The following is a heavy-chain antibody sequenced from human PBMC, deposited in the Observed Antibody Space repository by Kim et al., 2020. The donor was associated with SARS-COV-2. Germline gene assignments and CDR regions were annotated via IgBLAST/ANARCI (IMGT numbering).Heavy chain of an antibody. J-gene: IGHJ6*02. CDR2: IYYSGST. CDR1: GGSINSGTYY. Sequence: SETLSITCTVSGGSINSGTYYWSWIRQHPGKGLEWIGYIYYSGSTYYNPSLKSRLTISMDTSENQFSLKLSSVSAADTAVYYCARDHYRGRSYSYYGMDVWGQGTTVTVSS. CDR3: ARDHYRGRSYSYYGMDV. V-gene: IGHV4-31*03. D-gene: IGHD3-10*01.